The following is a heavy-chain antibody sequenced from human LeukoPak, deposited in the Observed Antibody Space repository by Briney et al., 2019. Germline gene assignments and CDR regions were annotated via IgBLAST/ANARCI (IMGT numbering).Heavy chain of an antibody. CDR2: IYYSGGT. V-gene: IGHV4-39*01. Sequence: PSETLSLTCTVSGASISSSRYYWGWFRQPPGRGLEWIGSIYYSGGTYYNPSLKSRVTISVDTSKNQFSLKLSSVTAADTAVYYCAPGSTSGNPGSWFDPWGQGTLVTVSS. D-gene: IGHD1-1*01. CDR3: APGSTSGNPGSWFDP. J-gene: IGHJ5*02. CDR1: GASISSSRYY.